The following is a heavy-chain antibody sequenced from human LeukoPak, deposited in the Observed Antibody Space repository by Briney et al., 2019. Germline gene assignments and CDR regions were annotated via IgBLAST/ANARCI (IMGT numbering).Heavy chain of an antibody. D-gene: IGHD6-13*01. CDR1: GFTFSRYG. V-gene: IGHV3-30*18. CDR3: AKDRGYSSSWYVFGY. J-gene: IGHJ4*02. CDR2: ISDDGSNK. Sequence: GRSLILSCAASGFTFSRYGMHLVRQAPGKGLEWLAVISDDGSNKYYGNSVKGRFTLSRDNYKNTLYLQMTSMRADDTAVYYCAKDRGYSSSWYVFGYWGQGTLVTVYS.